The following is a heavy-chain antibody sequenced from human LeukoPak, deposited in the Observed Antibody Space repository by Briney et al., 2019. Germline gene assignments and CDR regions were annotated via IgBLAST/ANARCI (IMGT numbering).Heavy chain of an antibody. J-gene: IGHJ3*02. D-gene: IGHD2-2*01. CDR2: ISDSGGST. V-gene: IGHV3-23*01. CDR1: GFIISTYA. Sequence: GGSLRLSCAASGFIISTYAMSWVRQAPGKGLEWVSAISDSGGSTYFADSVKGRFTISRDNSNNTLYLQMNRLRAEDTALYYCAKDRRTLDAFDIWGQGTMVTVSS. CDR3: AKDRRTLDAFDI.